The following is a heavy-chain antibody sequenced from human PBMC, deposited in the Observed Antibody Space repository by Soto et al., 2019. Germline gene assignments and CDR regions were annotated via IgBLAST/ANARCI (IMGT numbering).Heavy chain of an antibody. CDR3: ARGLGYSYGRYYYGMDV. J-gene: IGHJ6*02. Sequence: PSETLSLTCAVYGGSFSGYYWSWIRQPPGKGLEWIGEINHSGSTNYNPSLKSRVTISVDTSKNQFSLKLSSVTAADTAVYYCARGLGYSYGRYYYGMDVWGQGTTVTVSS. V-gene: IGHV4-34*01. D-gene: IGHD5-18*01. CDR1: GGSFSGYY. CDR2: INHSGST.